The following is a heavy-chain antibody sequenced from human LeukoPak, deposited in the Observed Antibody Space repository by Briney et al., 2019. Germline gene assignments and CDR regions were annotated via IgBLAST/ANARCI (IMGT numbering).Heavy chain of an antibody. CDR3: AKDGPSKGYCSGGSCYSGAYFDY. V-gene: IGHV3-30*02. CDR2: IRYDGSNE. D-gene: IGHD2-15*01. Sequence: GGSLRLSCAASGFTFSNYGMHWVRQAPGKGLEWVAFIRYDGSNEYYADSVKGRFTISRDNSKNTLYLQMNSLRAEDTAVYYCAKDGPSKGYCSGGSCYSGAYFDYWGQGTLVTVSS. J-gene: IGHJ4*02. CDR1: GFTFSNYG.